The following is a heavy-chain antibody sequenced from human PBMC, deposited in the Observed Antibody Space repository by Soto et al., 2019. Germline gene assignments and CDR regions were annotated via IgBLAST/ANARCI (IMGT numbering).Heavy chain of an antibody. CDR3: AKHQGGVTDFYYGMDV. CDR2: ISYDGSNK. D-gene: IGHD3-3*01. Sequence: QVQLVESGGGVVQPGRSLRLSCAASGFTFSSYGMHWVRQAPGKGLEWVAVISYDGSNKYYADSVKCRFTISRDNSKNTLYLQMNSLRTEDTAVYYCAKHQGGVTDFYYGMDVWGQGTTVTVSS. CDR1: GFTFSSYG. J-gene: IGHJ6*02. V-gene: IGHV3-30*18.